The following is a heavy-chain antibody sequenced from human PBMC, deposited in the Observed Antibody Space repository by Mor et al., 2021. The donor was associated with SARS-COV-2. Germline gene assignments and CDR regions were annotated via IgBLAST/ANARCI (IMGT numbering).Heavy chain of an antibody. J-gene: IGHJ4*02. Sequence: APGKGLEYVSAISSNGGSTYYADSVKGRFTISRDNSKNTLYLQMSSLRAEDTAVYYCVKDTAAHYDNRAPFDYWGQGTLV. D-gene: IGHD3-22*01. CDR2: ISSNGGST. V-gene: IGHV3-64D*09. CDR3: VKDTAAHYDNRAPFDY.